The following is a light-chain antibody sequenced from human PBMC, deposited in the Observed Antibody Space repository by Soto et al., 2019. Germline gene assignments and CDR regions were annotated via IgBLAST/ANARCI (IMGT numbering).Light chain of an antibody. V-gene: IGKV1-39*01. J-gene: IGKJ1*01. CDR2: AAS. CDR1: QSISSY. Sequence: DILMTQSPSSLSASVGDRVTITCRASQSISSYLNWYQQKPGKAPKVLIYAASSLQSGIPSRFSGSGSGTDFTLTISSLQPEDFATYYCQQSYSIPWTFGQGTKVDIK. CDR3: QQSYSIPWT.